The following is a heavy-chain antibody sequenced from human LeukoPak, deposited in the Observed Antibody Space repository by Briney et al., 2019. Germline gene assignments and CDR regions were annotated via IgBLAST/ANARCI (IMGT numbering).Heavy chain of an antibody. Sequence: SETLSLTCAVYGGSFSAYYWSWIRQPPGKGLEWIGEINHSGNTNYNPSLESRVTISVDTSKNQFSLKLSSVTAAGTAVYYCARGRGDIVVVPAAVREPAFHYWGQGTLVTVSS. CDR3: ARGRGDIVVVPAAVREPAFHY. D-gene: IGHD2-2*01. J-gene: IGHJ4*02. CDR2: INHSGNT. CDR1: GGSFSAYY. V-gene: IGHV4-34*01.